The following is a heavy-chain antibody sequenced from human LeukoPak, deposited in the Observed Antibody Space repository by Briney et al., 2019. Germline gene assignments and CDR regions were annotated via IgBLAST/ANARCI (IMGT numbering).Heavy chain of an antibody. Sequence: PSETLSLTCTVSGRSLSSYYWSWIRQPPGKGLEWIGYIYTSGSTNYHPPLKSRVTVSVDTPKNQFSLKLGSVTAADTAVYYCARHFSGEAPIKWNWFDPWGQGTLVTVSS. D-gene: IGHD2-15*01. V-gene: IGHV4-4*09. J-gene: IGHJ5*02. CDR3: ARHFSGEAPIKWNWFDP. CDR1: GRSLSSYY. CDR2: IYTSGST.